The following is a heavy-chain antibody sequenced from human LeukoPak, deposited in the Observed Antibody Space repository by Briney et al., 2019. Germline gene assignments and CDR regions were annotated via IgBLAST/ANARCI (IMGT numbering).Heavy chain of an antibody. Sequence: IHWXRQAPGQGLEGMGRINPSDGGAMYTQKFQGRVTMTRDTSTTTFYMELSSLTSEDAAIYYCARELPSTYYFDYWGQGTLVAVSS. J-gene: IGHJ4*02. D-gene: IGHD2-21*01. V-gene: IGHV1-46*01. CDR2: INPSDGGA. CDR3: ARELPSTYYFDY.